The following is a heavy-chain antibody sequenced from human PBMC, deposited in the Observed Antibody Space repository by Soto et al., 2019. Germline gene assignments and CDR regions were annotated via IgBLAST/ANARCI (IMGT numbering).Heavy chain of an antibody. D-gene: IGHD6-13*01. CDR2: INPNSGGT. CDR1: GYTFTCYY. V-gene: IGHV1-2*02. CDR3: ARDVSSSWFPYYYYGMDV. Sequence: VKVSCKSSGYTFTCYYMHWVRQAPGQGLEWMGWINPNSGGTNYAQKFQGRVTMTRDTSISTAYMELSRLRSDDTAVYYCARDVSSSWFPYYYYGMDVWGKGTTVTVSS. J-gene: IGHJ6*04.